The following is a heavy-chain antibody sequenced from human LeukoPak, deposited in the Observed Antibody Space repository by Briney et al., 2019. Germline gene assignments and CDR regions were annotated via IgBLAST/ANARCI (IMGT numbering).Heavy chain of an antibody. V-gene: IGHV3-11*01. J-gene: IGHJ6*03. CDR1: GFTSIDYC. D-gene: IGHD1-1*01. CDR3: AREDNVWNLLYNYYMDV. Sequence: GGSLRLSCAASGFTSIDYCLTWVRQAPGKGLEWVAYIDVRGDTILYADSVKGRFTIARDSAKNSLYLQMNSLRAEDTAVYYCAREDNVWNLLYNYYMDVWGKGTTVTVSS. CDR2: IDVRGDTI.